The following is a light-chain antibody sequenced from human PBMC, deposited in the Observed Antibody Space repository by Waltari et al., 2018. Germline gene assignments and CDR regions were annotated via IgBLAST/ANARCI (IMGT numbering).Light chain of an antibody. V-gene: IGLV3-21*02. J-gene: IGLJ1*01. CDR2: DDS. Sequence: SYVLTQPPSVSVAPGQTATISCGGNNIGSKSVHWYRQKPGQAPVLVVYDDSDRPSGIPGRFSGSKCENTATLTISRVEAGDEADYYCQVWDTGTDHYVFGTGTKVTVL. CDR1: NIGSKS. CDR3: QVWDTGTDHYV.